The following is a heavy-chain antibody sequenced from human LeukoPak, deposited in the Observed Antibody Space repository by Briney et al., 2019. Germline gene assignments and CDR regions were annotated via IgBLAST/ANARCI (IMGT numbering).Heavy chain of an antibody. D-gene: IGHD1/OR15-1a*01. J-gene: IGHJ4*02. CDR1: GYSFTSYW. CDR2: IFPGDSDT. V-gene: IGHV5-51*01. CDR3: ATSESQTRFDY. Sequence: GESLKISCKGSGYSFTSYWIGWVRQMPGKGLEWIGIIFPGDSDTTYSPSLQGQVTISADKSINTAYLQWSSLRASDTAMYYCATSESQTRFDYWGQGTPVTVSS.